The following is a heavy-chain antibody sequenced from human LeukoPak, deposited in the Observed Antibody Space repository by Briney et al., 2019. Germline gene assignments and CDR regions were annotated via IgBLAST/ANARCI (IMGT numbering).Heavy chain of an antibody. Sequence: KPSETLSLTCTVSGGSISSYYWSWIRQPPGKGLEWIGYIYTSGSTNYNPSLKSRVTISVDTSQNQFSVKLSSVPAADTAVYYCARLSRYSSSWYEVNYYYYYYMDVWGKGTTVTVSS. D-gene: IGHD6-13*01. CDR1: GGSISSYY. V-gene: IGHV4-4*09. CDR2: IYTSGST. CDR3: ARLSRYSSSWYEVNYYYYYYMDV. J-gene: IGHJ6*03.